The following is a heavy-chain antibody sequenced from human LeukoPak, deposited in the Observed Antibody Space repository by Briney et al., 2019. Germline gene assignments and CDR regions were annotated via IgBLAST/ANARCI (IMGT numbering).Heavy chain of an antibody. CDR1: GGSISSGGYS. Sequence: SQTLSLTCAVSGGSISSGGYSWSCIRQPPGKGLEWIGYIYHSGSTYYNPSLKSRVTISVDRSKNQFSLKLSSVTAADTAVYYCARNKGVVPAAMFDPWGQGTLVTVSS. CDR2: IYHSGST. D-gene: IGHD2-2*01. V-gene: IGHV4-30-2*01. CDR3: ARNKGVVPAAMFDP. J-gene: IGHJ5*02.